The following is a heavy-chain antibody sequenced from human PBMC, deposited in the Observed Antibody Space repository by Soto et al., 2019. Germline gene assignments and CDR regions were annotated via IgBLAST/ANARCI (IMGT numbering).Heavy chain of an antibody. CDR1: GGSISSYY. CDR2: IYTSGST. CDR3: ARHPGSSLYNWFDP. D-gene: IGHD1-26*01. Sequence: QVQLQESGPGLVKPSETLSLTCTVSGGSISSYYWSWIRQPAGKGLEWIGRIYTSGSTNYNPSLTSRVTMSVDTSKNQFSLKLSSVTAADTAVYYCARHPGSSLYNWFDPWGQGTLVTVSS. J-gene: IGHJ5*02. V-gene: IGHV4-4*07.